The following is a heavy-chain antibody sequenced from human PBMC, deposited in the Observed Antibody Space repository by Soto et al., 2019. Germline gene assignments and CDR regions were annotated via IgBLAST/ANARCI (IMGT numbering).Heavy chain of an antibody. D-gene: IGHD5-18*01. Sequence: PGKMLEWVSAIGASGATTYYADSVQGRFTISRDNSQNTLYLQLDGLRAEDTALYYFAKHTDAGIRDPRSYLDYWGQGSFVIVFS. J-gene: IGHJ4*02. CDR3: AKHTDAGIRDPRSYLDY. V-gene: IGHV3-23*01. CDR2: IGASGATT.